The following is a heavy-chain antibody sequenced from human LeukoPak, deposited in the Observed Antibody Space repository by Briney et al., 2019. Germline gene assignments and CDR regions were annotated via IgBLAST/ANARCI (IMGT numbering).Heavy chain of an antibody. CDR1: GFTFSSYD. Sequence: SGGSLRLSCAASGFTFSSYDMHWVRQATGKGLEWASAFGTAGDTYYPGSVKGRFTISRENAKNSLYLQMNSLRAGDTAVYYCARGYILRDSPRPELYFDYWGQGTLVTVSS. V-gene: IGHV3-13*01. CDR3: ARGYILRDSPRPELYFDY. J-gene: IGHJ4*02. D-gene: IGHD3-16*02. CDR2: FGTAGDT.